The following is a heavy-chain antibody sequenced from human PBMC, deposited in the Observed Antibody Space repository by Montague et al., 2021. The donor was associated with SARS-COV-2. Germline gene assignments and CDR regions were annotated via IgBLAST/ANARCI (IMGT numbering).Heavy chain of an antibody. V-gene: IGHV4-39*01. Sequence: SETLSLTCTVSGGSISSPDYYWGWIRQSPGKGLEWIGSISSAGRTYYNPSLRSRVSFSMDTSKNHFSLSLNSVTAADTAVYFCARQFTSDCSTSKCYPYYFDVWGQGTLVTVSS. J-gene: IGHJ4*02. D-gene: IGHD2-2*01. CDR1: GGSISSPDYY. CDR3: ARQFTSDCSTSKCYPYYFDV. CDR2: ISSAGRT.